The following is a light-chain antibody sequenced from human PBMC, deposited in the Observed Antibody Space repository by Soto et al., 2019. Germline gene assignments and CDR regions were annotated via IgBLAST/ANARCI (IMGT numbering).Light chain of an antibody. CDR3: MQGTHWART. CDR2: KVS. V-gene: IGKV2-30*01. J-gene: IGKJ1*01. CDR1: QNLVSSDGTTY. Sequence: DLVLTQSPLSLPVPLGQPASIXXTSRQNLVSSDGTTYLNWFHQRPGQSPRXXIYKVSKRDSGVPDRFSGSGSGSDFTLKISRVEAEDVGVYYCMQGTHWARTFGQGTKVDIK.